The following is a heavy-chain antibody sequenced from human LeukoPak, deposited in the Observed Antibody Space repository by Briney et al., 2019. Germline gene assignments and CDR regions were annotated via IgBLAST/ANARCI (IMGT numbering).Heavy chain of an antibody. Sequence: GASVKVSCKASGYIFIGYDINWVRQATGQGLEWMGWMNPNSGNTGYAQKFQGRVTMTRNTSISTAYMELSSLRSEDTAVYYCATSRESNYVWGSYRYPGDYWGQGTLVTVSS. CDR3: ATSRESNYVWGSYRYPGDY. CDR2: MNPNSGNT. J-gene: IGHJ4*02. D-gene: IGHD3-16*02. CDR1: GYIFIGYD. V-gene: IGHV1-8*01.